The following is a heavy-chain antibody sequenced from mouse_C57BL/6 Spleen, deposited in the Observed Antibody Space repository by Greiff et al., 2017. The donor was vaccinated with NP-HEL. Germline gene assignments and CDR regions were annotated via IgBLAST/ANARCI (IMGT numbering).Heavy chain of an antibody. V-gene: IGHV7-3*01. CDR3: ASWVYAMDY. Sequence: EVQGVESGGGLVQPGGSLSLSCAASGFTFTDYYMSWVRQPPGKALEWLGFIRNKANGYTTEYSASVKGRFTISRDNSQSILYLQINALRAEDSATYYCASWVYAMDYWGQGTSVTVSS. J-gene: IGHJ4*01. CDR2: IRNKANGYTT. CDR1: GFTFTDYY.